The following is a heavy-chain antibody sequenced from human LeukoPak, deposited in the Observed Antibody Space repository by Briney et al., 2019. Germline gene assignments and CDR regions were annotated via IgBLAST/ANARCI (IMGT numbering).Heavy chain of an antibody. CDR3: ARHRGYSNYFDY. J-gene: IGHJ4*02. CDR2: IYYSGST. V-gene: IGHV4-59*08. Sequence: PSETLSLTCTVSGGSISSYYWSWIRQPPAKGQEWIGYIYYSGSTTSEPSLKSRVNISVDTSKNQFSLKLSSVTAADTAVYYCARHRGYSNYFDYWGQGTLVTVSS. D-gene: IGHD4-11*01. CDR1: GGSISSYY.